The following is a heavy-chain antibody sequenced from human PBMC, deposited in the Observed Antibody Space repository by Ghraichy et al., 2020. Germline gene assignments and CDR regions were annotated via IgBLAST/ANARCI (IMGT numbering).Heavy chain of an antibody. CDR3: ARLASSGWSRYISDDAFDI. CDR1: GGTFSSYA. D-gene: IGHD6-19*01. Sequence: SVKVSCKASGGTFSSYAISWVRQAPGQGLEWMGGIIPIFGTANYAQKFQGRVTITADESTSTAYMELSSLRSEDTAVYYCARLASSGWSRYISDDAFDIWGQGTMVTVSS. V-gene: IGHV1-69*13. J-gene: IGHJ3*02. CDR2: IIPIFGTA.